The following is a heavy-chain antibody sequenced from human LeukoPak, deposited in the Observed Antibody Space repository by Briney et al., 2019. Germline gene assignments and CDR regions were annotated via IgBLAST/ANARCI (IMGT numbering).Heavy chain of an antibody. CDR1: GGSISSGDYY. J-gene: IGHJ4*02. CDR3: ARAGGRDATKLSLCY. CDR2: IYYSGST. D-gene: IGHD2-15*01. V-gene: IGHV4-30-4*01. Sequence: PSGTLSLTCTVSGGSISSGDYYWSWIRQPPGKGLEWIGYIYYSGSTYYNPSLKSRVTISVDTSKNQFSLKLSSVTAADTAVYYCARAGGRDATKLSLCYWGQGTLVTVSS.